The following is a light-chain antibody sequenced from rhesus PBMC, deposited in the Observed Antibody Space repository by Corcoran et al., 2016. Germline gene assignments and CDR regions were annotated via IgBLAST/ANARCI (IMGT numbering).Light chain of an antibody. CDR2: AAS. V-gene: IGKV1-44*03. Sequence: DIQMTQSPSALSASVGDRVTISCRASQNLYSNLAWYQQKPGKAPKLRSYAASGLQTGIPSRFCGGGVGTEFTRTISSRQPEESTAYYCQHYYDDPRTFGQGTKVEIK. J-gene: IGKJ1*01. CDR3: QHYYDDPRT. CDR1: QNLYSN.